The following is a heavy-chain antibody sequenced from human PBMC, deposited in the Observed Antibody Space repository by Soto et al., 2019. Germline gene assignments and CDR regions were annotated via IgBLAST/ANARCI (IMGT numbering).Heavy chain of an antibody. J-gene: IGHJ4*02. CDR1: GFTLTELS. V-gene: IGHV1-24*01. CDR3: AATYTVATITIDY. D-gene: IGHD5-12*01. Sequence: ASVKVSCKVSGFTLTELSIHWVRQAPGKGLEWMGGFDPEDGETIYAQKFQGRVTMTEDTSTDTAYMDLSSLRSEDTAVYYCAATYTVATITIDYWGQGALVTVSS. CDR2: FDPEDGET.